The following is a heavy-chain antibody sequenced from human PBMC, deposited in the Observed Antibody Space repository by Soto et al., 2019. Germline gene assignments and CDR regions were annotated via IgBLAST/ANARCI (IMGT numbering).Heavy chain of an antibody. V-gene: IGHV4-59*01. Sequence: QVQLQESGPGLVKPSETLSLSCTVSGDPISRYHWSWIRQTPGKGLEWLGYVHNSGSTSYNPPLKSRVTISIDTSRKQFSLRLRSVTAADTAVYYCTGDRNNRVWYKYWGQGTLVTVSS. CDR3: TGDRNNRVWYKY. D-gene: IGHD6-19*01. CDR2: VHNSGST. CDR1: GDPISRYH. J-gene: IGHJ4*02.